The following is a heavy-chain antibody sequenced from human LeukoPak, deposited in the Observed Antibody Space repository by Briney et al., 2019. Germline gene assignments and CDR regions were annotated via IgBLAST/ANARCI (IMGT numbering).Heavy chain of an antibody. Sequence: PSETLSLTCTVSGGSISSHYWSWIRQPPGKGLEWIGYIYYSGSTNYNPSLKSRVTISVDTSKNQFSLKLSPVTAADTAVYYCARDRIVVVPAAITGLRYYYYYMDVWGKGTTVTVSS. V-gene: IGHV4-59*11. CDR2: IYYSGST. D-gene: IGHD2-2*01. CDR3: ARDRIVVVPAAITGLRYYYYYMDV. CDR1: GGSISSHY. J-gene: IGHJ6*03.